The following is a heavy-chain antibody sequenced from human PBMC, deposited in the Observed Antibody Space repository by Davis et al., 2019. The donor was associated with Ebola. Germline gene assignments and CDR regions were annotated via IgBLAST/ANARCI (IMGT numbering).Heavy chain of an antibody. CDR1: GGTFSSHA. CDR2: IIPIFDTR. V-gene: IGHV1-69*13. J-gene: IGHJ1*01. CDR3: ARESRLYYDSSGYYPEYFQH. D-gene: IGHD3-22*01. Sequence: AASVKVSCKASGGTFSSHAISWVRQAPGQGLEWMGGIIPIFDTRKYAQKFQGRVTITADESTNTAYLELSSLRSEDTAVYYCARESRLYYDSSGYYPEYFQHWGQGTLVTVSS.